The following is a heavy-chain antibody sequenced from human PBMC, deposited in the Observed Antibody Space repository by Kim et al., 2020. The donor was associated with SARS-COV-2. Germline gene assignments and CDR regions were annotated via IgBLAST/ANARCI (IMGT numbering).Heavy chain of an antibody. CDR1: GFTFSSYG. CDR2: ISYDGSNK. Sequence: GGSLRLSCAASGFTFSSYGMHWVRQAPGKGLEWVAVISYDGSNKYYADSVKGRFTISRDNSKNTLYLQMNSLRAEDTAVYYCAKVAGTTGAFDYWGQGTLVTVSS. J-gene: IGHJ4*02. CDR3: AKVAGTTGAFDY. D-gene: IGHD1-1*01. V-gene: IGHV3-30*18.